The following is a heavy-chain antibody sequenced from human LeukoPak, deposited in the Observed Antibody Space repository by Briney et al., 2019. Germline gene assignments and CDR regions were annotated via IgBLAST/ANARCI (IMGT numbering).Heavy chain of an antibody. CDR2: ISYDGSNK. CDR1: GFTFSSYA. D-gene: IGHD3-9*01. J-gene: IGHJ4*02. CDR3: ARGRVRRYFDWLFNY. V-gene: IGHV3-30-3*01. Sequence: GGSLRLSCAAPGFTFSSYAMHWVRQAPGKGLEWVAVISYDGSNKYYADSVKGRFTISRDNSKNTLYLQMNSLRAEDTAVYYCARGRVRRYFDWLFNYWGQGTLVTVSS.